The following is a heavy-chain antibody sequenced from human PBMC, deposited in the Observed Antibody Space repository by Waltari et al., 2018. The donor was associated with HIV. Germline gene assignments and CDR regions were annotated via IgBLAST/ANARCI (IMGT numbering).Heavy chain of an antibody. D-gene: IGHD3-22*01. CDR1: GYTFTSYR. CDR3: ARSTGAPDLHYDSRRYFDY. CDR2: ISAYNGNT. J-gene: IGHJ4*02. V-gene: IGHV1-18*01. Sequence: QVQLVQSGAEVKKPGASVKVSCKASGYTFTSYRICWVRQAPGQGLEWMGWISAYNGNTNYAQKLQGRVTMTTDTSTSTAYMELRSLRSDDTAVYYCARSTGAPDLHYDSRRYFDYWGQGTLVTVSS.